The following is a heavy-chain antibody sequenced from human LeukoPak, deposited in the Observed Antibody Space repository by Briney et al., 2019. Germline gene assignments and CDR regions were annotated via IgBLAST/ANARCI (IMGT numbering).Heavy chain of an antibody. CDR2: INPNSGGT. CDR3: ARGAPGGHGELPHFDY. CDR1: GYTFTGYY. D-gene: IGHD1-26*01. J-gene: IGHJ4*02. Sequence: ASVKVSCKASGYTFTGYYMHWVRQAPGQGLEWMGWINPNSGGTNYAQKFQGWVTMTRDTSISTAYMELSRLRSDDTAVYYCARGAPGGHGELPHFDYWGQGTLVTVSS. V-gene: IGHV1-2*04.